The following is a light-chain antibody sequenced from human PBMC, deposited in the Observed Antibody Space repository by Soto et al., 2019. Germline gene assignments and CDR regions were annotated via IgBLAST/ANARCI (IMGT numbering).Light chain of an antibody. Sequence: QSALTQPASVSGSPGQSITVSCTGTTSDVGGYHFVSWYQQHPGKAPKLMIYEVTNRPSGVSDRFSGSKSGNTASLTISGLQAEDEADYYCYSYTTTSTYVFGTGTKVTVL. CDR2: EVT. CDR3: YSYTTTSTYV. J-gene: IGLJ1*01. V-gene: IGLV2-14*01. CDR1: TSDVGGYHF.